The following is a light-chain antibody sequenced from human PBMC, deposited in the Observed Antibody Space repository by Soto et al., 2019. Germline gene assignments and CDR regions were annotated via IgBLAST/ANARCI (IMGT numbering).Light chain of an antibody. V-gene: IGLV2-14*01. CDR3: SSYTSSSTLDYV. J-gene: IGLJ1*01. CDR1: SSDVGGYNY. CDR2: DVS. Sequence: QSALTQPASVSGSPGQSITISCTATSSDVGGYNYVSWYQQHPGKAPKLMIYDVSNRPSGVSNRFSGSKSGNTASLTISGLQAEDEADYYCSSYTSSSTLDYVFGTGTKLTVL.